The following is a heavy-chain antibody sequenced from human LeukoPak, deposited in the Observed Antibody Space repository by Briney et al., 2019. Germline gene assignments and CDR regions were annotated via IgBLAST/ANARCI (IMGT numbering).Heavy chain of an antibody. J-gene: IGHJ4*02. CDR1: GFTFSSTW. D-gene: IGHD1-26*01. V-gene: IGHV3-7*01. CDR3: ARDQVGALDF. Sequence: GGSLRLSCAVSGFTFSSTWMAWVRQAPGKGLEWVAKMKQDGSTKHYADSVKGRFTISRDNAKSSLFLQMNSLRVEDTAVYYCARDQVGALDFWGLGSLVTVSS. CDR2: MKQDGSTK.